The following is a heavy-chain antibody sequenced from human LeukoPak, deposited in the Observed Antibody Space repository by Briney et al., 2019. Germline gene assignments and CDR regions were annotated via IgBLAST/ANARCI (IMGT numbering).Heavy chain of an antibody. CDR2: IYPGDSDT. D-gene: IGHD3-10*01. CDR1: GYSFTSYW. Sequence: GESLKISCKGSGYSFTSYWIAWVRQMPGKGLDWMGAIYPGDSDTTYSPSFQGQVTISADKSISNAYLQWSSLRASDTAMYYCARQWGRGSGSYLGYWGQGTLVTVSS. J-gene: IGHJ4*02. CDR3: ARQWGRGSGSYLGY. V-gene: IGHV5-51*01.